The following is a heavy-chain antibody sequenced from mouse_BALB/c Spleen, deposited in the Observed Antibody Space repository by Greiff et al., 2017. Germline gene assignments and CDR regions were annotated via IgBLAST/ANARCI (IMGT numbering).Heavy chain of an antibody. Sequence: EVKLQESGGGLVKPGGSLKLSCAASGFTFSSYAMSWVRQTPEKRLEWVASISSGGSTYYPDSVKGRFTISRDNARNILYLQMSSLRSEDTAMYYCARGGYQGDYAMDYWGQGTSVTVSS. CDR2: ISSGGST. CDR3: ARGGYQGDYAMDY. D-gene: IGHD2-14*01. J-gene: IGHJ4*01. V-gene: IGHV5-6-5*01. CDR1: GFTFSSYA.